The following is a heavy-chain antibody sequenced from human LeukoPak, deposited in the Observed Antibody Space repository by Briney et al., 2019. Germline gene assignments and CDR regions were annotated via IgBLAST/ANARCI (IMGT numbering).Heavy chain of an antibody. D-gene: IGHD1-20*01. J-gene: IGHJ6*04. CDR3: ATSITGTTGASWYYYYGMDV. Sequence: SVKVSCKASGGTFSSYAISWVLQAPGQGLEWMGGIIPIFGTANYAQKFQGRVTITADESTSTAYMELSSLRSEDTAVYYCATSITGTTGASWYYYYGMDVWGKGTTVTVSS. CDR2: IIPIFGTA. V-gene: IGHV1-69*01. CDR1: GGTFSSYA.